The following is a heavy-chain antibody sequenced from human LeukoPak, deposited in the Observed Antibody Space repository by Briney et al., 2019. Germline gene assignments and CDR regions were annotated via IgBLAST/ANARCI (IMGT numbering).Heavy chain of an antibody. CDR1: GGSISSYY. Sequence: PSETLSLTCTVSGGSISSYYWSWIRQPPGKGLEWIGYTYYSGSTNYNPSLKSRVTISVDTSKNQFSLKLSSVTAADTAVYYCARESHDYYGSGSYAFDIWGQGTMVTVSS. J-gene: IGHJ3*02. V-gene: IGHV4-59*12. D-gene: IGHD3-10*01. CDR2: TYYSGST. CDR3: ARESHDYYGSGSYAFDI.